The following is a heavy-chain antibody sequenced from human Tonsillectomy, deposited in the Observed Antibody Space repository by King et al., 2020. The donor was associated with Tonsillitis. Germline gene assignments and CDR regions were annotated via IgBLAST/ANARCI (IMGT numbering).Heavy chain of an antibody. CDR3: AKEPRPVAGAEYFQH. D-gene: IGHD6-19*01. J-gene: IGHJ1*01. Sequence: VQLVESGGGVVQPGRSLRLSCAASGFTFSSHGMHWVRQAPGKGLEWVAAISYDGSNKYYADSVKGRFTINRDNSKNTLYLQMNSLRAEDTAVYYCAKEPRPVAGAEYFQHWGQGTLGTVSS. CDR1: GFTFSSHG. CDR2: ISYDGSNK. V-gene: IGHV3-30*18.